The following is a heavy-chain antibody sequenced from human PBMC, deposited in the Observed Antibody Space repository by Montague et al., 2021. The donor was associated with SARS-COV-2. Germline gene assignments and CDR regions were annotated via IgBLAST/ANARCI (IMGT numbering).Heavy chain of an antibody. CDR1: GGSTSSYY. CDR2: IYYSGST. D-gene: IGHD6-19*01. Sequence: SETLSLTCTVSGGSTSSYYWSWIRQPPGRGLEWIGYIYYSGSTNYNPSLKSRVTISVDTSKNQFSLKLSSVTAADTAVYYCARGSGWMGNAFDIWGQGTMVTVPS. V-gene: IGHV4-59*01. CDR3: ARGSGWMGNAFDI. J-gene: IGHJ3*02.